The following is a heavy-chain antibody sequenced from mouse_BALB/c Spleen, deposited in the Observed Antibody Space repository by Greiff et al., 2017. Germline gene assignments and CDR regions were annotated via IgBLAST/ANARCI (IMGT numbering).Heavy chain of an antibody. J-gene: IGHJ3*01. Sequence: EVKLMESGGGLVKPGGSLKLSCAASGFTFSSYAMSWVRQTPEKRLEWVASISSGGSTYYPDSVKGRFTISRDNARNILYLQMSSLRSEDTAMYYCARGGYYYGSSPFAYWGQGTLVTVSA. CDR3: ARGGYYYGSSPFAY. CDR1: GFTFSSYA. V-gene: IGHV5-6-5*01. D-gene: IGHD1-1*01. CDR2: ISSGGST.